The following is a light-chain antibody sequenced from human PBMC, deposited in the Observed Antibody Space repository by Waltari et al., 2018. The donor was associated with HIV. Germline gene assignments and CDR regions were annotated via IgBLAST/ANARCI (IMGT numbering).Light chain of an antibody. J-gene: IGLJ1*01. V-gene: IGLV4-69*01. CDR3: QTWGTGIQV. CDR1: SGHSHSA. CDR2: LNSDGSH. Sequence: QLVLTQSPSASASLGASVKLTCTLSSGHSHSALAWHQQQPEKGPRYLMKLNSDGSHTKGDGIPDRFSGSSSGAERYLTISTLQSEDEADYYCQTWGTGIQVFGSGTKVTVL.